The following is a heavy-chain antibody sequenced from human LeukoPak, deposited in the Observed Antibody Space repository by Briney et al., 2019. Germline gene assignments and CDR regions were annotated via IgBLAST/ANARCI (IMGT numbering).Heavy chain of an antibody. CDR2: IYFDRST. Sequence: SETLSLTCTLSGGSIDTYNYYWGWIRQPPGRGLEWLGSIYFDRSTYYNPSLKSRVTISLHTSNNQFSLKLRSVTTADTAVYYCARVGLELKIRWVPLPDYWGQGTLVTVSS. CDR3: ARVGLELKIRWVPLPDY. J-gene: IGHJ4*02. D-gene: IGHD1-7*01. V-gene: IGHV4-39*07. CDR1: GGSIDTYNYY.